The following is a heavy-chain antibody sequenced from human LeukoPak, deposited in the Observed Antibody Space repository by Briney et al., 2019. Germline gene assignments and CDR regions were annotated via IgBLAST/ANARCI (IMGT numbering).Heavy chain of an antibody. CDR2: IYPRDGST. Sequence: ASVKVSCKASGYTFTSNYMHWVRQAPGQGLEWMGMIYPRDGSTSYAQKFQGRVTVTRDTSTSTVHMELSGLRSEDTAVYYCARDQEGFDYWGQGALVTVSS. J-gene: IGHJ4*02. CDR3: ARDQEGFDY. V-gene: IGHV1-46*01. CDR1: GYTFTSNY.